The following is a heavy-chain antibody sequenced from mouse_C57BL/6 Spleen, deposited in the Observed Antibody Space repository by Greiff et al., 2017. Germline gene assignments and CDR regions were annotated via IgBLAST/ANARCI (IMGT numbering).Heavy chain of an antibody. CDR2: IDPSDSYT. V-gene: IGHV1-59*01. J-gene: IGHJ4*01. CDR3: ARGITTVVGGDYYYAMDY. CDR1: GYTFTSYW. D-gene: IGHD1-1*01. Sequence: QVQLQQPGAELVRPGTSVKLSCKASGYTFTSYWMHWVKQRPGQGLEWIGVIDPSDSYTNYNQKFKGKATLTVDTSSSTAYMQLSSLTSEDSAVYYCARGITTVVGGDYYYAMDYWGQGTSVTVSS.